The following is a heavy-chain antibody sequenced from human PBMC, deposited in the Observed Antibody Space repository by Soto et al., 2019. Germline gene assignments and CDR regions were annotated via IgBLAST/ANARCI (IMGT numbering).Heavy chain of an antibody. CDR3: ARDSHALDSSGSLTYYGMDV. V-gene: IGHV3-53*01. D-gene: IGHD3-22*01. J-gene: IGHJ6*02. CDR1: GFVVSGSY. Sequence: PGGSVRLCGAASGFVVSGSYRSWVRQAPGKGLEWVSVIYSGGSTYYADSVKGRFTISRDNSKNTLYLQMNSLRAEDTAVYYCARDSHALDSSGSLTYYGMDVWGQGTTVTVS. CDR2: IYSGGST.